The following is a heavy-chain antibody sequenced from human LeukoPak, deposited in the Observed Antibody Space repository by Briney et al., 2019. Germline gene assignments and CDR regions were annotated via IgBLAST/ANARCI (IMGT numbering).Heavy chain of an antibody. V-gene: IGHV1-18*01. Sequence: GASVTVSCKASGYTFTSYGISWVRQAPGQGLEWMGWISAYNGNSNYAQKLQGRVTMTTDTSTSTAYMELRSLRSDDTAVYYCARGVVVVPAASNGSYFDYWGQGTLVTVSS. CDR2: ISAYNGNS. CDR3: ARGVVVVPAASNGSYFDY. D-gene: IGHD2-2*01. J-gene: IGHJ4*02. CDR1: GYTFTSYG.